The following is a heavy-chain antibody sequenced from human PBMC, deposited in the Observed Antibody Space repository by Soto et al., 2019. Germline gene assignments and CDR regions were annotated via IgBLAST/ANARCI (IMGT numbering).Heavy chain of an antibody. CDR2: IYYSGST. D-gene: IGHD6-13*01. CDR3: ARGEAAAALGY. Sequence: PSETLSLPCTVSGGSISSYYWSWIRQPPGKGLEWIGYIYYSGSTNYNPSLKTRVTISVDTSKNQFSLKLSSVTAADTAVYDCARGEAAAALGYWGQGTLVTVSS. CDR1: GGSISSYY. J-gene: IGHJ4*02. V-gene: IGHV4-59*01.